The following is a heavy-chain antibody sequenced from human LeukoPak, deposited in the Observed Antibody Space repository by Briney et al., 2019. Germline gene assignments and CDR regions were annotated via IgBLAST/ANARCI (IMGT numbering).Heavy chain of an antibody. CDR2: ISSSSSTI. CDR1: GFTFSSCS. D-gene: IGHD5-18*01. Sequence: GGSLRLSCAASGFTFSSCSMNWVRQAPGKGLEWVSYISSSSSTIYYADSVKGRFTISRDNAKNSLYLQMNSLRAEDTAVYYCARDLYSSLGYSYGYVDFDYWGQGTLVTVS. CDR3: ARDLYSSLGYSYGYVDFDY. J-gene: IGHJ4*02. V-gene: IGHV3-48*04.